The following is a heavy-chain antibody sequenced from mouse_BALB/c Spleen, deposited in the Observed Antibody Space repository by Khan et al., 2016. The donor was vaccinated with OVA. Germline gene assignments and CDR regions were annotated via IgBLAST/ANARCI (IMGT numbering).Heavy chain of an antibody. CDR3: SGHYYCGVRYWYFDV. CDR2: IFPGDGRA. Sequence: QVQLQQSGAELVKPGASVKLSCKASGYTFTNYDINWVRLRPEQGLEWIGWIFPGDGRAKYNEKFKGKATLTTDKSSSTAYMQLSRLTYEDSAVYCCSGHYYCGVRYWYFDVWGAGTAVTVSA. CDR1: GYTFTNYD. J-gene: IGHJ1*01. V-gene: IGHV1S56*01. D-gene: IGHD1-1*02.